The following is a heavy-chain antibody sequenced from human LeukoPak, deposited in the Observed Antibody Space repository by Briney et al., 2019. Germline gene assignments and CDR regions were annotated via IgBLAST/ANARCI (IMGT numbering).Heavy chain of an antibody. D-gene: IGHD6-19*01. Sequence: GGSLRLSCAASGISFSNYWMSWVRQAPGKGLEWVANIKEDGSEKNYVDSVKGRFTISRDNAKNSLYLQMNSLRAEDTAVYYCAKDLISGSSGWISGQDYWGQGTLVTVSS. CDR1: GISFSNYW. CDR3: AKDLISGSSGWISGQDY. CDR2: IKEDGSEK. V-gene: IGHV3-7*01. J-gene: IGHJ4*02.